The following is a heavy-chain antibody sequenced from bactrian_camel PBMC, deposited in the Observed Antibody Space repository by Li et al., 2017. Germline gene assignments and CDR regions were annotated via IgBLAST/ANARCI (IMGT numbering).Heavy chain of an antibody. CDR1: GYTYSTYV. V-gene: IGHV3S53*01. CDR3: TAVTGDYCFRPDRHPH. D-gene: IGHD4*01. CDR2: IDSDGAT. J-gene: IGHJ4*01. Sequence: HVQLVESGGGSVQAGGSLTLSCEASGYTYSTYVMAWFRQASGKEREGVAAIDSDGATNYANSVQGRFTVPKDNTKNTLYLQMNDLQPDDTATYYCTAVTGDYCFRPDRHPHRGQGTQVTVS.